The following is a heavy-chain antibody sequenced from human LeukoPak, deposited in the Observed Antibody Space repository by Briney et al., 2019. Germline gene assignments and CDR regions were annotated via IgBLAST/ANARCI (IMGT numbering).Heavy chain of an antibody. CDR1: GGSISSGGYY. CDR2: IYHTGST. J-gene: IGHJ4*02. Sequence: SQTLSLTCTVSGGSISSGGYYWSWIRQPPGQGLEWNGYIYHTGSTYYNPSLKSRVTISVDRSKNQFSLKVTVTAADTAVYYCARVAPSLQSPSDYWGQGTLVTVSS. V-gene: IGHV4-30-2*01. CDR3: ARVAPSLQSPSDY.